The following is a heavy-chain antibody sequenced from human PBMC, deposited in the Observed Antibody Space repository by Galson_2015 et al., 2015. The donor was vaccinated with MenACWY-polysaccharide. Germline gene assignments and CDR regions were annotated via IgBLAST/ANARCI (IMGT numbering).Heavy chain of an antibody. CDR3: AKVLAVGATTGPFDS. CDR2: ISASGSTT. V-gene: IGHV3-23*01. Sequence: SLRLSCAASGFNFNNYAMTWVRQAPGKGLEWVSGISASGSTTFYADSVKGRFTISRDNFKNTVYLQMNSLRAEGVAIYYCAKVLAVGATTGPFDSWGQGTLVAVSS. CDR1: GFNFNNYA. J-gene: IGHJ4*02. D-gene: IGHD1-26*01.